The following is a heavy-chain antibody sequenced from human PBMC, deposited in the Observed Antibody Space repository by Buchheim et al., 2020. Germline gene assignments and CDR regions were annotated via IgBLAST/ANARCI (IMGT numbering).Heavy chain of an antibody. CDR1: GFTFRSFG. V-gene: IGHV3-30*03. CDR3: ARGSGSSNRYLDV. J-gene: IGHJ6*02. CDR2: ISNDGTSN. D-gene: IGHD2-15*01. Sequence: QVQLVESGGGVVQPGTSLRLSCAASGFTFRSFGMHWVRQAPGKGLEWVSIISNDGTSNVYGDSVKGRFIVARDNSNVTVLRGLNDLRSDDTALYYCARGSGSSNRYLDVWGQGT.